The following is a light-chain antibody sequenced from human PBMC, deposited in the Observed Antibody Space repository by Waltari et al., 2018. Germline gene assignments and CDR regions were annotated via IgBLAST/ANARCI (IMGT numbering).Light chain of an antibody. CDR3: QQANSFPSIA. Sequence: IQMTQSPSSVSASVGDRVNITCRASQGIGSWLTWYQQKPGKAPKLLIYATSSLQSGVPSMFSGSGSGTEFALTISRLQPEDFATYYCQQANSFPSIAFGQGTRVEIK. J-gene: IGKJ5*01. CDR2: ATS. V-gene: IGKV1D-12*01. CDR1: QGIGSW.